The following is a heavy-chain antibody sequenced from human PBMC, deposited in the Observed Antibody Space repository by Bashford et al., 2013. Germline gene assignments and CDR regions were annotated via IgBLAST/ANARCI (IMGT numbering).Heavy chain of an antibody. CDR2: IYHTGST. V-gene: IGHV4-61*05. Sequence: SETLSLTCTVSGGAISSSGSWWSWIRHYPGKGLEWIGYIYHTGSTSYNPFLKSRVSISVDTPKNQFSLNLSSVTAADTAVYYSARHFQTPWMFTDNWFGPGARESVVTVSS. CDR1: GGAISSSGSW. D-gene: IGHD3-10*02. J-gene: IGHJ5*02. CDR3: ARHFQTPWMFTDNWFGP.